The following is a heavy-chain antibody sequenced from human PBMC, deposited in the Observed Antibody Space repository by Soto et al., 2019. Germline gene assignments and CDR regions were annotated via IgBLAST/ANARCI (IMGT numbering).Heavy chain of an antibody. CDR1: GFTFSTHA. J-gene: IGHJ6*03. Sequence: EVQLLESGGGLVQPGGSLRLSCAASGFTFSTHAMSWVRQAPGKGLEWVSTITTSGGNTYYADSVQGRFTISRDNSKNTLYLQMNSPRAEDTAVYYCAGRYCTNGVCYTNYYYYIDVWGKGTTVTVSS. CDR3: AGRYCTNGVCYTNYYYYIDV. CDR2: ITTSGGNT. V-gene: IGHV3-23*01. D-gene: IGHD2-8*01.